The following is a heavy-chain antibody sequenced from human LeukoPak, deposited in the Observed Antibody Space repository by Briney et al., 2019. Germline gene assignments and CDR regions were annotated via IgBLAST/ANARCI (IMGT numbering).Heavy chain of an antibody. J-gene: IGHJ4*02. CDR3: AKYSSVWYKYFDY. CDR1: GFTVSSNY. V-gene: IGHV3-53*01. Sequence: GGSLRLSCAASGFTVSSNYMSWVRQAPGKGLEWVSVIYSGGSTYYADSVKGRFTISRDNSKNTLYLQLNSLRAEDTAVYYCAKYSSVWYKYFDYWGQGTLVTVSS. CDR2: IYSGGST. D-gene: IGHD6-19*01.